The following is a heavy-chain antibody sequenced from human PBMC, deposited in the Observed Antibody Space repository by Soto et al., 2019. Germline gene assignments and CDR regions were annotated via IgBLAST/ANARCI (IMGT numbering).Heavy chain of an antibody. CDR2: ITSSSSYT. D-gene: IGHD2-21*02. V-gene: IGHV3-11*06. J-gene: IGHJ4*02. CDR3: ASINCGGDCSY. CDR1: GFTLSDYA. Sequence: LRLSCAASGFTLSDYAMTWVRQGPGKGLEWLSYITSSSSYTHYADSVKGRFTISRDNAKNTLYLQMNSLSADDTGVYYCASINCGGDCSYWGQGTLVTVSS.